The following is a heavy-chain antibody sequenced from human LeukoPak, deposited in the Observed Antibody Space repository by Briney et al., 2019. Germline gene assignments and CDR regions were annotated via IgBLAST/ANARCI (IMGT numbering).Heavy chain of an antibody. J-gene: IGHJ4*02. D-gene: IGHD5-12*01. CDR3: ASNRYSGYSLHY. CDR2: INHSGST. V-gene: IGHV4-34*01. Sequence: SETLSLTCAVYGGSFSGYYWSWIRQPPGKGLEWIGEINHSGSTNYNPSLKSRVTISVDTSKNQFSLKLSSVTAADTAVYYCASNRYSGYSLHYWGQGTLVTVSS. CDR1: GGSFSGYY.